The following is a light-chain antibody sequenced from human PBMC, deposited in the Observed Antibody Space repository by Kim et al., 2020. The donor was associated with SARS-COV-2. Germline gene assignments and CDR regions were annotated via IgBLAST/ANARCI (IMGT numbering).Light chain of an antibody. CDR3: NSRDSSGNHLV. V-gene: IGLV3-19*01. CDR2: GKN. CDR1: SLRSYY. J-gene: IGLJ2*01. Sequence: SSELTQDPAVSVALGQTVRITCQGDSLRSYYASWYQQKPGQAPVLVIYGKNNRPSGIPDRFSGSSSGNTASLTITGAQAEDEADYYCNSRDSSGNHLVFGGGTKLTDL.